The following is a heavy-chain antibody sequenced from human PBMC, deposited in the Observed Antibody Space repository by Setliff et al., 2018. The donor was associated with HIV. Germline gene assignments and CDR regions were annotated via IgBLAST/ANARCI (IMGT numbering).Heavy chain of an antibody. V-gene: IGHV4-4*07. D-gene: IGHD4-4*01. CDR2: IYTTGGT. Sequence: PSETLSLTCNISGVSIPTNYWNWIRRPAGKGLEWIGRIYTTGGTNYNPALKSRVTMSIDTSKNQISLKLNSVTAADTAVYYCARDLTSNSNCFDPWGQGVLVTVSS. CDR1: GVSIPTNY. J-gene: IGHJ5*02. CDR3: ARDLTSNSNCFDP.